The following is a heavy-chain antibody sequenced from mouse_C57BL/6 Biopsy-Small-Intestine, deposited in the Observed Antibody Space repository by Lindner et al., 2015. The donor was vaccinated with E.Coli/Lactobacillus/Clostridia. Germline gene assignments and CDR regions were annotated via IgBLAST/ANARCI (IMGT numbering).Heavy chain of an antibody. CDR2: INCNSGDT. J-gene: IGHJ4*01. CDR1: GYSFVGYY. CDR3: AREGYYASGTFLE. Sequence: SVKVSCKASGYSFVGYYLHWVRQAPGRGLEWMGRINCNSGDTRSAQKFQGWVTMTRDTSINTAYMEFNRLTSDDTAIYYCAREGYYASGTFLEWGQGTLVTVSS. D-gene: IGHD1-1*02. V-gene: IGHV1-72*04.